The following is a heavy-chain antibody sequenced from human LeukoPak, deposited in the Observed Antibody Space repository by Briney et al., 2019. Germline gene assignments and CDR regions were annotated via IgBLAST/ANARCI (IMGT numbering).Heavy chain of an antibody. V-gene: IGHV4-59*01. Sequence: SETLSLTCTVSGGSISSYYWSWIRKPPGKGLEWIGYIYDSGSTNYNPSLMSRVTISVDTSKNQFSLKLSSVTAADTAVYYCARVNSGYYSSRFDPWGQGTLVTVSS. D-gene: IGHD3-22*01. J-gene: IGHJ5*02. CDR3: ARVNSGYYSSRFDP. CDR2: IYDSGST. CDR1: GGSISSYY.